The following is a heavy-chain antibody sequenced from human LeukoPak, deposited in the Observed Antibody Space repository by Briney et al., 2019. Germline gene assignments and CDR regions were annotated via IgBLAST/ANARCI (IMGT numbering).Heavy chain of an antibody. CDR3: ARDPVWFGELTYYYYDMDV. Sequence: GGSLRLSCAASGLTVSNNYMSWVRQAPGKGLEWVSVIYSGGSTYYADSVKGRFTISRDNSQSTLYLQMNSLRTEDTAVYYCARDPVWFGELTYYYYDMDVWGRGTTVTVSS. CDR2: IYSGGST. D-gene: IGHD3-10*01. V-gene: IGHV3-66*02. J-gene: IGHJ6*02. CDR1: GLTVSNNY.